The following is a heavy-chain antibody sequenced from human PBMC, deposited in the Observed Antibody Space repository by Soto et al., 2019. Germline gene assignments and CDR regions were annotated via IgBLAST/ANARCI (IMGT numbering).Heavy chain of an antibody. Sequence: GGSLRLSCAASGFIFSSDAMSWVRQAPGKGLEWVSAISGSGGSTYYADSVKGRFTISRDNSKNTLYLQMNSLRAEDTAVYYCAITSRDYYDSSGYPWGQGTLVTVSS. CDR2: ISGSGGST. CDR1: GFIFSSDA. J-gene: IGHJ5*02. CDR3: AITSRDYYDSSGYP. V-gene: IGHV3-23*01. D-gene: IGHD3-22*01.